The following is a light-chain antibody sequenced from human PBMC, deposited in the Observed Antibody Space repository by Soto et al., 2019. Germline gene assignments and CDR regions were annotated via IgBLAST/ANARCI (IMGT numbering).Light chain of an antibody. Sequence: DIQMTQSPSSVSASVGDRVTITCRASQGISTWLAWYQQKPGKAPKLLIYAATSLQSGVPSRFSGSVSGTDFTPNITSLQPEDFATYYCQQATNFPHTFGQGTNLELK. J-gene: IGKJ2*01. CDR3: QQATNFPHT. CDR2: AAT. CDR1: QGISTW. V-gene: IGKV1-12*01.